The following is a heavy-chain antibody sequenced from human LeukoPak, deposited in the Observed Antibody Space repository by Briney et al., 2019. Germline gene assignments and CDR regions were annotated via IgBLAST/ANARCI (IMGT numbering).Heavy chain of an antibody. Sequence: PSETLSLTCAVSGGSISSGGYSWSWIRQPPGRGLEWIGYIYHSGSTYYNPSLKSRVTISVDRSKNQFSLKLGSVTAADTAVYYCARGSGTTPPFIWGQGTLVTVSS. CDR1: GGSISSGGYS. D-gene: IGHD1-7*01. CDR3: ARGSGTTPPFI. J-gene: IGHJ4*02. CDR2: IYHSGST. V-gene: IGHV4-30-2*01.